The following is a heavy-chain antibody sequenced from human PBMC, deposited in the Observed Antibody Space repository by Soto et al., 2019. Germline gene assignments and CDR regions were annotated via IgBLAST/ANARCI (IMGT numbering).Heavy chain of an antibody. CDR2: ISDSGGST. V-gene: IGHV3-23*01. CDR1: GFTFSIYA. Sequence: EVQLLESGGGLVQPGGSLRLSCAASGFTFSIYALSWVRQSPGKWLEWVSFISDSGGSTYYADSVKGRFTISRDNSKNTLYLQMNSLRAEDTAVYYCAKLQYSGYDTRSAYGSWGQGTLVTVSS. J-gene: IGHJ5*02. CDR3: AKLQYSGYDTRSAYGS. D-gene: IGHD5-12*01.